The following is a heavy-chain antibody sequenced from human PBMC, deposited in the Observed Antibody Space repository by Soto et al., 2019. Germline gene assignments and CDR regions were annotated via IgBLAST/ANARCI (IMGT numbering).Heavy chain of an antibody. V-gene: IGHV3-30-3*01. CDR1: GFTFRTFA. Sequence: QAQLVESGGRVVQPGRSLRLSCAASGFTFRTFAMHWVRQAPGKGLEWVAVISNDGSIKYFLDSVKGRFTISRDNSNNTLSLQMDSLRAEDTAVYYCARDKKPFNWSPSILKSYYYGMDVWGQGTTVTVSS. D-gene: IGHD1-1*01. CDR3: ARDKKPFNWSPSILKSYYYGMDV. CDR2: ISNDGSIK. J-gene: IGHJ6*02.